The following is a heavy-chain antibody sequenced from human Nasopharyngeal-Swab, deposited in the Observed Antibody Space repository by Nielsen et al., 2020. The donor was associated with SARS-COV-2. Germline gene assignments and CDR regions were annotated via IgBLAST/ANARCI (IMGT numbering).Heavy chain of an antibody. V-gene: IGHV1-69*04. Sequence: SVKVSCKASGGTFSSYAIRWVRQAPGHGLEWMGRIIPILGIANYAQKFQGRVTITADKSTSTAYMELSSLRSEDTAVYYCAGSHCSGGSCYVTGYYYGMDVWGQGTTVTVSS. CDR1: GGTFSSYA. CDR3: AGSHCSGGSCYVTGYYYGMDV. D-gene: IGHD2-15*01. J-gene: IGHJ6*02. CDR2: IIPILGIA.